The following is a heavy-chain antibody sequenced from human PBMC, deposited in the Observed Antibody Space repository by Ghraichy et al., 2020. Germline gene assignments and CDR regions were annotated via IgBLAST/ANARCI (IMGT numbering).Heavy chain of an antibody. CDR3: ARDLASSEIHSVYDGMDV. J-gene: IGHJ6*04. D-gene: IGHD3-3*02. CDR2: IWSDGSKK. V-gene: IGHV3-33*08. CDR1: GFTFSSYG. Sequence: LSLTCAVSGFTFSSYGMHWVRQAPGKGLEWVAVIWSDGSKKHYADSVKGRFTISRDNSKKTLYLEMNSLTAEDTAVYYCARDLASSEIHSVYDGMDVWGKGTTVIVSS.